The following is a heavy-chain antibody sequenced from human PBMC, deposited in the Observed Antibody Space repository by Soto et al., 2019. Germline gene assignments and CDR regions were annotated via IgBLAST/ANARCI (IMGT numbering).Heavy chain of an antibody. J-gene: IGHJ4*02. D-gene: IGHD5-12*01. CDR3: VRGRILRLRFGDFDS. V-gene: IGHV4-34*01. CDR2: INHSGTT. Sequence: SETLSLTCTVYGGSFTFSGYYWRWIRQPPGKGLEWIGEINHSGTTNYNPSLESRVTISLDTSKNQFSLDLTSVTAADTAVYYCVRGRILRLRFGDFDSWGQGTLVTVSS. CDR1: GGSFTFSGYY.